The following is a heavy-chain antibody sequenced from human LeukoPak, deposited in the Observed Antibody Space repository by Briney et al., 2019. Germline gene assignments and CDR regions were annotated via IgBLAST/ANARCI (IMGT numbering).Heavy chain of an antibody. V-gene: IGHV3-21*01. J-gene: IGHJ4*02. CDR2: ISSSSSYI. D-gene: IGHD3-22*01. CDR3: ARDVNYYDSSGYHQRYFDY. Sequence: GGSLRLSCAASGFTFSSYSMNWVRQAPGKGLEWVSSISSSSSYIYYADSVKGRFTISRDNAKNSLYLQMNSLRAEDTAVYYCARDVNYYDSSGYHQRYFDYWGQGTLVTVSS. CDR1: GFTFSSYS.